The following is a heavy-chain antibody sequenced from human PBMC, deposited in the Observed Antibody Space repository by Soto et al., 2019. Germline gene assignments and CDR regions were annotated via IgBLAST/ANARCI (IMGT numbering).Heavy chain of an antibody. CDR2: IYNEFT. D-gene: IGHD2-15*01. CDR3: VREPRYCSGRSCSIMGDAFDI. V-gene: IGHV3-66*01. CDR1: GFTVTDIY. Sequence: EVQLVESGGGLVQPGGSLRLSCVASGFTVTDIYMNWVRQAPGKGLEWVSVIYNEFTDYADSVRGRFSISTDSSKNALYLQMNSPRAEDSAVYYCVREPRYCSGRSCSIMGDAFDIWGQGTMVTVSS. J-gene: IGHJ3*02.